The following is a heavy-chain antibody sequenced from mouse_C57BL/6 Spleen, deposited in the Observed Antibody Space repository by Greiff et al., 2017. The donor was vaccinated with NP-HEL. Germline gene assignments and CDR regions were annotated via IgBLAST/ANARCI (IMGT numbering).Heavy chain of an antibody. V-gene: IGHV1-52*01. D-gene: IGHD1-1*01. CDR2: IDPCEREK. CDR1: GYTFTSYW. Sequence: QVQLQQPGAELVRPGSSVKLSCKASGYTFTSYWMHWVKQRPIQGLEWIGNIDPCEREKKEKEKGKEKGTLTVDKSSSTAYMQLSSLTSEDSAVYYFARGNYVSSLYYYAMDYWGQGTSVTVSS. J-gene: IGHJ4*01. CDR3: ARGNYVSSLYYYAMDY.